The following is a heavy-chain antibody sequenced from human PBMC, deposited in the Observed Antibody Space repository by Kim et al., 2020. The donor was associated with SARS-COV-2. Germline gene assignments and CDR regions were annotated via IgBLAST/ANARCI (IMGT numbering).Heavy chain of an antibody. Sequence: GGSLRLSCAASGFTFSSYAMHWVRQAPGKGLEWVAVISYDGSNKYYADSVKGRFTISRDNSKNTLYLQMNSLRAEDTAVYYCAREMGDIVVVVAATPCAYGMDVWGQGTTVTVSS. CDR1: GFTFSSYA. CDR2: ISYDGSNK. V-gene: IGHV3-30-3*01. J-gene: IGHJ6*02. D-gene: IGHD2-15*01. CDR3: AREMGDIVVVVAATPCAYGMDV.